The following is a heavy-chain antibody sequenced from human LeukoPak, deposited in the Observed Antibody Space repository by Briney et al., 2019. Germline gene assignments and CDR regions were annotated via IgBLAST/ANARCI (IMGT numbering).Heavy chain of an antibody. CDR2: ISGSGGST. CDR3: ARDGSDTIFGVVIKYYYYGMDV. D-gene: IGHD3-3*01. V-gene: IGHV3-23*01. CDR1: GFTFSSYA. Sequence: PGGSLRLSCAASGFTFSSYAMSWVRQAPGKGLEWVSAISGSGGSTYYADSVKGRFTISRDNSKNTLYLQMNSLRAEDTAVYYCARDGSDTIFGVVIKYYYYGMDVWGQGTTVTVSS. J-gene: IGHJ6*02.